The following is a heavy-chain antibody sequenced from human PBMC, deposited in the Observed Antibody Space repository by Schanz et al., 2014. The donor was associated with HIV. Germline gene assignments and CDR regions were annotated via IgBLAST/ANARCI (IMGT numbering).Heavy chain of an antibody. CDR3: ARHQRGSYLEALDY. V-gene: IGHV4-34*02. CDR1: GGSFSGFY. J-gene: IGHJ4*02. D-gene: IGHD3-10*01. Sequence: QVQLQQWGAGLLKPSETLSLTCAVYGGSFSGFYWTWIRQPRGMGLEWIGSAHHSGSTYYTPSLKRRVTISVDPSKNQVSLKLTSVTAADTAVFYCARHQRGSYLEALDYWGQGTLVTVSS. CDR2: AHHSGST.